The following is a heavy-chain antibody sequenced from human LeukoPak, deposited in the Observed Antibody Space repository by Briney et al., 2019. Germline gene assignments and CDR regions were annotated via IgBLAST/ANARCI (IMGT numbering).Heavy chain of an antibody. Sequence: ASVKVSCKASGYTFTSYGISWVRQAPGQGLEWMRRITAYNDNTYYAQKLQGRVTMTTDTSTSTAYMELRSLRSDDTAVYYCARAAAVAGTVFDYFDYWGQGTLVTVSS. CDR3: ARAAAVAGTVFDYFDY. CDR1: GYTFTSYG. CDR2: ITAYNDNT. V-gene: IGHV1-18*01. J-gene: IGHJ4*02. D-gene: IGHD6-19*01.